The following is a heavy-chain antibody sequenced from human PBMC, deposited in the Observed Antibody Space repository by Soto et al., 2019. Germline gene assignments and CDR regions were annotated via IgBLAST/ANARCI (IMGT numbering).Heavy chain of an antibody. D-gene: IGHD5-18*01. Sequence: GGSLRLSCAVSGFTVSNNYMSWVRQAPGKGLEGVSVIYSGGYTAYGDSVKGRFTISRDTPKNQFSLKVSSATAADTAVYYCARIPVDTSMIYWFDPWGQGTLVTVSS. CDR2: IYSGGYT. CDR1: GFTVSNNY. V-gene: IGHV3-53*05. J-gene: IGHJ5*02. CDR3: ARIPVDTSMIYWFDP.